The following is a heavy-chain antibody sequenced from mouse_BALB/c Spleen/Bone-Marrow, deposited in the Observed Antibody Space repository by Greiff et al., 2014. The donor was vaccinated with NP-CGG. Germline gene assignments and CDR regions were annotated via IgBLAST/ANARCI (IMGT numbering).Heavy chain of an antibody. D-gene: IGHD1-1*01. J-gene: IGHJ3*01. CDR1: GFNIKDTY. V-gene: IGHV14-3*02. CDR3: AIYYYGSSGFAY. Sequence: EVHLVESGAELVKPGASVKLSCTASGFNIKDTYMHWVKQRPGQGLEWIGGIDPANGNTKYDPKFQGKATITADTSSNTAYLQLSSLTSEDTAVYYCAIYYYGSSGFAYWGQGTLVTVSA. CDR2: IDPANGNT.